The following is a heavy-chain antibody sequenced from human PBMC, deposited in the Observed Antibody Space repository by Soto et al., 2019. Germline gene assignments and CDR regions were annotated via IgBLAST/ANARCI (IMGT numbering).Heavy chain of an antibody. V-gene: IGHV4-39*01. CDR2: IYYSGST. Sequence: PSETLSLTCTVSGGSISSSSYYWGWLRQPPGKGLEWIGSIYYSGSTYYNPSLKSRVTISVDTSKNQFSLKLSSVTAADTAVYYCARGGDYYYGLGVWGQGTTVTVSS. J-gene: IGHJ6*02. D-gene: IGHD3-16*01. CDR1: GGSISSSSYY. CDR3: ARGGDYYYGLGV.